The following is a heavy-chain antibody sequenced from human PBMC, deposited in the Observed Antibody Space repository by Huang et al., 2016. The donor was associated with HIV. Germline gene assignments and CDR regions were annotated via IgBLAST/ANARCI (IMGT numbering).Heavy chain of an antibody. CDR1: GFAFSSYG. J-gene: IGHJ5*02. CDR3: AYQQWLVGGLNH. V-gene: IGHV3-21*02. D-gene: IGHD6-19*01. CDR2: IGSDRSKT. Sequence: EVELVESGGGLVKPGGYLRLSGAASGFAFSSYGMNWVGQAPGKAPEGVALIGSDRSKTDYADSVKGRVTISRDNAKSAILLQLDSLRAEDTAVYYCAYQQWLVGGLNHWGQGTLVVVSS.